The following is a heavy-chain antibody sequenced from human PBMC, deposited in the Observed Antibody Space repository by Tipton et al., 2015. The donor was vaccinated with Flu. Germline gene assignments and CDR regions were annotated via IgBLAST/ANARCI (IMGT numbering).Heavy chain of an antibody. Sequence: TLSLTCTISGDSISSDYYWGWIRQPPGKGLEWIGNIFRTGSTYRNPSLKSRVTISVDRSKNQFSLKVSSVTAADTAVYYCARLKISSWYSYFDYWGQGILVTASS. J-gene: IGHJ4*02. D-gene: IGHD6-13*01. CDR3: ARLKISSWYSYFDY. CDR1: GDSISSDYY. V-gene: IGHV4-38-2*02. CDR2: IFRTGST.